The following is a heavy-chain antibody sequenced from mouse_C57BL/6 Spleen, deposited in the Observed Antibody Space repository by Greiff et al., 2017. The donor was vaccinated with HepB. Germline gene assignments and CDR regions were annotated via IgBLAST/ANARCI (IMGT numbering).Heavy chain of an antibody. Sequence: LVESGAELARPGASVKLSCKASGYTFTSYGISWVKQRTGQGLEWIGEIYPRSGNTYYNEKFKGKATLTADKSSSTAYMELRSLTSEDSAVYFCARGGVYSHWGQGTTLTVSS. V-gene: IGHV1-81*01. CDR3: ARGGVYSH. CDR1: GYTFTSYG. D-gene: IGHD2-3*01. J-gene: IGHJ2*01. CDR2: IYPRSGNT.